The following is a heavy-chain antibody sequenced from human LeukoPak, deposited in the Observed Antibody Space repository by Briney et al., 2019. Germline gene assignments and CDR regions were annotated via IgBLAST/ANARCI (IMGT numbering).Heavy chain of an antibody. Sequence: SETLSLTCTVSGGSISSYYWSWIRQPPGKGLEWIGEINHSGSTNYNPPLKSRVTISVDTSKNQFSLKLSSVTAADTAVYYCARGWVQLWTYWGQGTLVTVSS. J-gene: IGHJ4*02. CDR1: GGSISSYY. CDR3: ARGWVQLWTY. V-gene: IGHV4-34*01. D-gene: IGHD5-18*01. CDR2: INHSGST.